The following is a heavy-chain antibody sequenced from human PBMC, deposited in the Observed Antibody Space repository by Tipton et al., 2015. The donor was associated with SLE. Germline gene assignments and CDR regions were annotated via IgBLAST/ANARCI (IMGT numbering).Heavy chain of an antibody. CDR2: ISSSGTYI. CDR3: ARDQNDFWSPPAGV. J-gene: IGHJ6*04. CDR1: GFNFWTSS. D-gene: IGHD3-3*01. Sequence: QLVQSGGGLVQPGGSLRLSCAASGFNFWTSSMSWVRQAPGKGLEWVSSISSSGTYIYYADSVKGRFTISRDNAKNSLYLQMNSLRAEDTAVYYCARDQNDFWSPPAGVWGKGTTVTVSS. V-gene: IGHV3-21*01.